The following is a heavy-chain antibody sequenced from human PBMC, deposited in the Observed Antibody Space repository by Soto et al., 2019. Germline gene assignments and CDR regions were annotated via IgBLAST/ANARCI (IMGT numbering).Heavy chain of an antibody. V-gene: IGHV3-23*01. CDR2: ISGSGGST. CDR3: AKDNHVLTGYTSTCFAT. CDR1: GFTFNNYA. Sequence: EVQLLESGGALVQPGGSLRLSCAASGFTFNNYAMSWVRQAPGKGLQWVSAISGSGGSTYYADSLKGRFTISRDNSKNTLFLQVNSLRAEDTAVYYCAKDNHVLTGYTSTCFATGGQGPLFPVSS. D-gene: IGHD3-9*01. J-gene: IGHJ5*02.